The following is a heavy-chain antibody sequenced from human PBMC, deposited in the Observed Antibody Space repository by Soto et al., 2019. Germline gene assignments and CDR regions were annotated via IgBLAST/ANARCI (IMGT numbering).Heavy chain of an antibody. CDR2: INHSEST. J-gene: IGHJ4*02. CDR3: ARRETTAHDF. Sequence: QVQLQQWGAGLLKPSETLSLTCAVYGGSFSGYYWNWIRQPPGKGLEWIGEINHSESTNYNPSLKSRVTISVDTSKNQFSLKLSSVTAADTAVYYCARRETTAHDFLGQGTLVTVSS. V-gene: IGHV4-34*01. D-gene: IGHD4-17*01. CDR1: GGSFSGYY.